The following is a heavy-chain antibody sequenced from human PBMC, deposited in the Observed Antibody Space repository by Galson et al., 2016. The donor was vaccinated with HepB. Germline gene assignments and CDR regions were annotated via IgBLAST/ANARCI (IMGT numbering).Heavy chain of an antibody. CDR3: SKGYGLWDY. CDR2: ISGSGAGK. D-gene: IGHD5-18*01. V-gene: IGHV3-23*01. CDR1: GFTFSTYA. J-gene: IGHJ4*02. Sequence: SLRLSCAASGFTFSTYAMSWARQAPGKGLEWVSAISGSGAGKYYAGSVKGRFTISRDNSKNTLYLQMNSLRAEYTAGNYCSKGYGLWDYWGQGTLVTVSS.